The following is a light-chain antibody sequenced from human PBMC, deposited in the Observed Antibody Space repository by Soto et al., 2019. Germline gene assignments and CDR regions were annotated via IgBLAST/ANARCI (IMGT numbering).Light chain of an antibody. J-gene: IGKJ1*01. Sequence: EIVLTQSPGTLSLSPGERATLSCRASQSVSSSYLAWYQHKPGQAPRLLIYGASSRATGIPDRFSGSGSGTDFTVTISRLEPEDFAVYYCQQYGSSPPTFGQGTKVDI. CDR2: GAS. CDR3: QQYGSSPPT. CDR1: QSVSSSY. V-gene: IGKV3-20*01.